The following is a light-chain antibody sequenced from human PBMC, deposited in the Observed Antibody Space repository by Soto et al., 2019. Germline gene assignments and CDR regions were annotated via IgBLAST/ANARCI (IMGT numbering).Light chain of an antibody. Sequence: ENVLTQSPGTLSLSPGERATLSRRASQSVSSSYLAWYQQKPGQAPRLLIYGASSRATGIPDRFSGSGSGTDFTLTISRLEPEDFAVYYCQQYGNSPRTFGQGTKVDIK. J-gene: IGKJ1*01. CDR1: QSVSSSY. CDR3: QQYGNSPRT. CDR2: GAS. V-gene: IGKV3-20*01.